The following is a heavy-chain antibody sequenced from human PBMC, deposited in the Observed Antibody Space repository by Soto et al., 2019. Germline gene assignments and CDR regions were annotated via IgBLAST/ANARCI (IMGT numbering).Heavy chain of an antibody. V-gene: IGHV4-4*02. CDR3: AEGRGYSGGGSAP. CDR1: SSNW. Sequence: SSNWWSWVRQPPGKGLEWIGEIYHSGSTNYNPSLKSQVTISVEKSKTQSSLKLSSVPAGDTAFFYGAEGRGYSGGGSAPRGKGTLVTVS. CDR2: IYHSGST. J-gene: IGHJ5*02. D-gene: IGHD3-3*01.